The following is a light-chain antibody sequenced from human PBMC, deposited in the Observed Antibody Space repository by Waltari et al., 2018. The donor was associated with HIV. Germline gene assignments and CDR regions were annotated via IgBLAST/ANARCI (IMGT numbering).Light chain of an antibody. CDR1: SSDVGSYNL. J-gene: IGLJ2*01. V-gene: IGLV2-23*02. CDR2: EVS. Sequence: QSALTQPASVSGSPGQSITISCTGTSSDVGSYNLVSWYQQHPGDGPKLMIYEVSKRHDGVSNRFSGSKSGNTAYLTISGLQAEDEADYYCCSYAGSSTVVFGGGTKLTVL. CDR3: CSYAGSSTVV.